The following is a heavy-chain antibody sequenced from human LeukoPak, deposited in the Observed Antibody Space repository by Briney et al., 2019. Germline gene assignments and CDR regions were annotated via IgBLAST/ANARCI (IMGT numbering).Heavy chain of an antibody. Sequence: GGSLRLSCAASGFTFSSYGMHWVRQAPGKGLEWVAVISYDGSNKYYADSVKGRFTISRDNAKNSLYLQMNSLRAEDTAVYYCARDIESGGSSGYFGDDYWGQGTLVTVSS. CDR3: ARDIESGGSSGYFGDDY. V-gene: IGHV3-30*03. J-gene: IGHJ4*02. CDR1: GFTFSSYG. D-gene: IGHD3-22*01. CDR2: ISYDGSNK.